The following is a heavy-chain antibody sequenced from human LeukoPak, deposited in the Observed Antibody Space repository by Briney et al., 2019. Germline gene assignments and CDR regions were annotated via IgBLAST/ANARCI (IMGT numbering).Heavy chain of an antibody. CDR1: GFTFSSYS. CDR3: ASEIIAAAVRPMDV. J-gene: IGHJ6*03. Sequence: GGSLRLSCAASGFTFSSYSMNWVRQAPGKGLEWVSSISSSSSDIYYADSVKGRFTISRDNAKNSLYLQMNSLRAEDTAVYYCASEIIAAAVRPMDVWGKGTMVTVSS. V-gene: IGHV3-21*01. D-gene: IGHD6-13*01. CDR2: ISSSSSDI.